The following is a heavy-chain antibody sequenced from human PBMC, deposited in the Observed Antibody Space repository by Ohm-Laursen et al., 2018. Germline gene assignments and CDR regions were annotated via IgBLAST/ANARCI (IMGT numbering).Heavy chain of an antibody. V-gene: IGHV4-4*08. CDR2: FYHSGGT. CDR1: GASISSYY. D-gene: IGHD6-13*01. Sequence: GTLSLTCTVSGASISSYYWTWIRQPPGKGLEWIGHFYHSGGTNNNPSFKSRVTISIDTSKNQVSLNLNSVTAADTAVYYCASSQSSSWYHAFDVWGQGTTVTVSS. CDR3: ASSQSSSWYHAFDV. J-gene: IGHJ3*01.